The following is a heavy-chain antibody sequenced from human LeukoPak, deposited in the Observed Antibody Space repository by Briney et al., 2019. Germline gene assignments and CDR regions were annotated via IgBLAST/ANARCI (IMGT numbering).Heavy chain of an antibody. CDR3: TRFPRSGGWCPGNY. V-gene: IGHV3-49*04. CDR1: GFTLGDYA. J-gene: IGHJ4*02. Sequence: GGSLRLSCTASGFTLGDYAMSWVRQAPGKGLEWVGFIRSKAYGGTTKYAASVEGRFTISRDDSKCIAYLQMNSLKTEDTAVYYCTRFPRSGGWCPGNYWGQGTLVTVSS. CDR2: IRSKAYGGTT. D-gene: IGHD6-19*01.